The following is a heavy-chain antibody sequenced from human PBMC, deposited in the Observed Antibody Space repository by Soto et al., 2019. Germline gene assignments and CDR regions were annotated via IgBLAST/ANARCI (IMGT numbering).Heavy chain of an antibody. CDR1: GFTFSSYS. D-gene: IGHD4-17*01. J-gene: IGHJ4*02. CDR3: AREASLDVDSISNCADY. CDR2: ISTTSTYI. Sequence: EVQLVESGGGLVKPGGSLRLSCATSGFTFSSYSMIWVRQAPGKGLEWVSSISTTSTYIYYADSVKGRFTISRDNARNSLNLQMNGRRAEDTAVYYCAREASLDVDSISNCADYWGQGTLVTVSS. V-gene: IGHV3-21*01.